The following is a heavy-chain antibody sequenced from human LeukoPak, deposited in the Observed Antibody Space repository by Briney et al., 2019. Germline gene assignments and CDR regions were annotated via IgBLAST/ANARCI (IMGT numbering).Heavy chain of an antibody. J-gene: IGHJ4*02. V-gene: IGHV3-33*01. D-gene: IGHD3-22*01. CDR1: GFTFSSYG. CDR2: IWYDGSKK. Sequence: GGSLRLSCAASGFTFSSYGMHWVRQAPGKGLEWVAVIWYDGSKKYYSDSVKGRFTISRDNSKNTLFLQMNSLRAEDTAVYYCARVSTYYDSSGPEFDYWGQGTLVTVSS. CDR3: ARVSTYYDSSGPEFDY.